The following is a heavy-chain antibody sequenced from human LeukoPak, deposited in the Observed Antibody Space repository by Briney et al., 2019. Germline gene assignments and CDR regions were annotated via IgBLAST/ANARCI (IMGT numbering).Heavy chain of an antibody. CDR3: ARSIGGGGNSDY. Sequence: VKPSETLSLTCTVSGGSISSYYWSWIRQPPGKALEWIGYIYYTGSTNYNPSLKSRVTISVDTSKNQFSLRLSSVTAADTAVYYCARSIGGGGNSDYWGQGTLVTVSS. CDR1: GGSISSYY. V-gene: IGHV4-59*01. J-gene: IGHJ4*02. D-gene: IGHD4-23*01. CDR2: IYYTGST.